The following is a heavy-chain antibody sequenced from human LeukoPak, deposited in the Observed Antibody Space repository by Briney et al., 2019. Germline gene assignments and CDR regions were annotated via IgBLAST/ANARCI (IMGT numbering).Heavy chain of an antibody. CDR2: ISSSSSYI. V-gene: IGHV3-21*01. Sequence: GGSLRLSCAASGFTFSSYSMNWVRQAPGKGLEWVSSISSSSSYIYYADSVKGRFTISRDNAKNSLYLQMNSLRAEDTAVYYCARNRTPNNDILPGVWGQEPWSPSPQ. D-gene: IGHD3-9*01. CDR1: GFTFSSYS. CDR3: ARNRTPNNDILPGV. J-gene: IGHJ4*02.